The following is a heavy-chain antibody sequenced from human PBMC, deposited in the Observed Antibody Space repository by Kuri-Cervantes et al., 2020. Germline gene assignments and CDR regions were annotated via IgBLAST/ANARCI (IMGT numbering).Heavy chain of an antibody. J-gene: IGHJ4*02. CDR3: AKGGYGEVDY. Sequence: GGSLRLSCAASGFTFDDYAMHWVRQAPGKGLEWVSGISWNSGSIGYADSVKGRFTISRDNAKNSLYLQMNSLRAEDTALYYCAKGGYGEVDYWGQGTLVTVSS. V-gene: IGHV3-9*01. CDR2: ISWNSGSI. CDR1: GFTFDDYA. D-gene: IGHD4-17*01.